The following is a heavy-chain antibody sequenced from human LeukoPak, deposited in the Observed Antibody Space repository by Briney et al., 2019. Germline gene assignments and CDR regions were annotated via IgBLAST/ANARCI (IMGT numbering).Heavy chain of an antibody. CDR1: GFTFGDYA. Sequence: GGSLRLSCTASGFTFGDYAMSWVRQAPGKGLEWVSYISSSGSTISCADSVKGRFTISRDNGKNSLYLQMNSLRAEDTAVYYCARDGGGDRDALDIWGQGTMVTVSS. CDR3: ARDGGGDRDALDI. V-gene: IGHV3-48*03. CDR2: ISSSGSTI. D-gene: IGHD2-21*02. J-gene: IGHJ3*02.